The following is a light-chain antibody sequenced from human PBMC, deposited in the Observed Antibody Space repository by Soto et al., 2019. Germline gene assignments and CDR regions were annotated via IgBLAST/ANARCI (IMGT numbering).Light chain of an antibody. V-gene: IGLV2-8*01. J-gene: IGLJ2*01. Sequence: QSVLTQPPSAPGYPGQSVTISCTGTSSDVGGYNYVSWYQQHQGKAPKLMIYEVSKRPSGVTDRFSGSKSGNTASLTDSGLQAEDEADYYCSSYAGSNSVVFGGGTKVTVL. CDR2: EVS. CDR3: SSYAGSNSVV. CDR1: SSDVGGYNY.